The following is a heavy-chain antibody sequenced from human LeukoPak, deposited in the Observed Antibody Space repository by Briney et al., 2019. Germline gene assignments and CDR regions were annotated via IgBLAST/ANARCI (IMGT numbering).Heavy chain of an antibody. CDR1: GGTFSSYA. CDR2: IIPIFGTA. Sequence: GASVKVSCKASGGTFSSYAISWVRQAPGQGLEWMGGIIPIFGTANYAQKFQGRVTITADKSTSTAYMELSSLRSEDTAVYYCARVISWELPYYYMDVWGKGTTVTVSS. V-gene: IGHV1-69*06. J-gene: IGHJ6*03. D-gene: IGHD1-26*01. CDR3: ARVISWELPYYYMDV.